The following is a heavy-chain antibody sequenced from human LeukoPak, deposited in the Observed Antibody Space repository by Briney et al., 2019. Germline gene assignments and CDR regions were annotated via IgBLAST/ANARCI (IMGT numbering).Heavy chain of an antibody. CDR1: GFTFSSYS. D-gene: IGHD1-1*01. CDR2: ISGSGGRI. J-gene: IGHJ4*02. V-gene: IGHV3-23*01. Sequence: GGSLRLSCAASGFTFSSYSMGWVRQAPGKGLEWVSSISGSGGRIDYADSVKGWFTISRDNSKNTLSLQMNSLTAEDTAVYYCAKNPRLEGWIYFDSWGQGILVTVSS. CDR3: AKNPRLEGWIYFDS.